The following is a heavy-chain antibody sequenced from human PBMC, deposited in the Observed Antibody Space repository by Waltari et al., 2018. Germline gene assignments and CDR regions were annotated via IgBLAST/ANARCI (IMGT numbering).Heavy chain of an antibody. CDR1: GGSFRGYY. V-gene: IGHV4-34*01. D-gene: IGHD2-15*01. J-gene: IGHJ6*02. Sequence: QVPLQQWGAGLLKASETLSLTCAVDGGSFRGYYWSWFRQPPGKGLEWIGEINHAGNTNFNPSLKSRVVISEDTSKSQFYLKLTFVTAADTGVYYCARLEDCSGGNCYSANNHPVDVWGQGTSVTVSS. CDR2: INHAGNT. CDR3: ARLEDCSGGNCYSANNHPVDV.